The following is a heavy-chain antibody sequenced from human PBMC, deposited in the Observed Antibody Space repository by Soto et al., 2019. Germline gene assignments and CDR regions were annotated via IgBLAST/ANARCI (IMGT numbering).Heavy chain of an antibody. CDR2: INHSGST. CDR1: GGSFSGYY. J-gene: IGHJ5*02. CDR3: ASGRRVRGVKQSSPENWFDP. D-gene: IGHD3-10*01. V-gene: IGHV4-34*01. Sequence: QVQLQQWGAGLLKPSETLSLTCAVYGGSFSGYYWRWIRQPPGKGLEWIGEINHSGSTNYNPSLKSPVIISIDTAKNNFSLKPSSVTAADTAVYYCASGRRVRGVKQSSPENWFDPWGQGTLVTVSS.